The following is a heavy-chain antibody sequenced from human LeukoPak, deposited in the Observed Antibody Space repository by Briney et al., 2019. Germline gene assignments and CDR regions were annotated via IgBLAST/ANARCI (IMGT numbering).Heavy chain of an antibody. J-gene: IGHJ4*02. D-gene: IGHD2-2*01. CDR1: GFTVSSNY. V-gene: IGHV3-53*01. CDR2: IYSGGST. CDR3: ARRNLYCSSTSCFFDY. Sequence: PGGSLRLSCAASGFTVSSNYMSWVRQAPGKGLEWVSVIYSGGSTYYADSVKGRFTISRDNAKNSLYLQMNSLRAEDTAVYYCARRNLYCSSTSCFFDYWGQGTLVTVSS.